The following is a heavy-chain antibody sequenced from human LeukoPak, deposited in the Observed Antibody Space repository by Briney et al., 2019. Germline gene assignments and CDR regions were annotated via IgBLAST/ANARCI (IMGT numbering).Heavy chain of an antibody. J-gene: IGHJ4*02. CDR1: GDSISSSSYY. CDR3: ARGDVFFDY. Sequence: SETLSLTCTVSGDSISSSSYYWGWIRQPPGKGLEWSGEIYHSGSTNYNPSLKSRVSISVDKSKNQFSLKLSSVTAAETALYYCARGDVFFDYWGQGTLVTVSS. V-gene: IGHV4-39*07. D-gene: IGHD5-24*01. CDR2: IYHSGST.